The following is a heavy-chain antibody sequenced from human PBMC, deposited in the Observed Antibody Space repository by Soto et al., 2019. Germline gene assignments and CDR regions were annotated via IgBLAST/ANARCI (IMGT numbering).Heavy chain of an antibody. Sequence: SETLSLTCAVSGGSISSGGYSCNWIRQPPGKGLEWIGYIYHSGSTYYNPSLKSRVTISVDRSKNQFSLKLSSVTAADTAVYYCARGVTTVTTFDYWGQGTLVTAPQ. D-gene: IGHD4-17*01. CDR1: GGSISSGGYS. CDR3: ARGVTTVTTFDY. V-gene: IGHV4-30-2*01. CDR2: IYHSGST. J-gene: IGHJ4*02.